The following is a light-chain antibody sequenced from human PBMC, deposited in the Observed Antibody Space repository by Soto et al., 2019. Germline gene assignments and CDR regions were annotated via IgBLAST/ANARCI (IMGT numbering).Light chain of an antibody. CDR3: QQLNSYPYT. J-gene: IGKJ2*01. Sequence: IQLTQSPSSLSASVGDRVTITCRASQGIKNYLAWYQQKPGKAPNLLIYAASTLQSGVPSRFSGSASGTDFTLTISSLQAEDFATYYCQQLNSYPYTVGQGTKLEIK. CDR1: QGIKNY. CDR2: AAS. V-gene: IGKV1-9*01.